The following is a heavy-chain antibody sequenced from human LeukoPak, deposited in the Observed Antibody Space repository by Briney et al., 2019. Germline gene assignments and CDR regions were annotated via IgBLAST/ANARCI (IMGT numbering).Heavy chain of an antibody. CDR2: ISYDGSNK. J-gene: IGHJ4*02. Sequence: GRSLRLSCAASGFTFSSYGMHWVRQAPGKGLEWVAVISYDGSNKYYADSVKGRFTISRDNSKNTLYLQMNSLRAEDTAVYYCAKSQVAVAGPFDYWGQGTLVTVSS. V-gene: IGHV3-30*18. D-gene: IGHD6-19*01. CDR3: AKSQVAVAGPFDY. CDR1: GFTFSSYG.